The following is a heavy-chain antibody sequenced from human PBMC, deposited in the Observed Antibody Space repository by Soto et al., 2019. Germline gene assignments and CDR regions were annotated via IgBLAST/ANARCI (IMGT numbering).Heavy chain of an antibody. J-gene: IGHJ4*02. CDR1: GFTFSNYA. Sequence: EVQLLESGGGLVQPGGSLRLSCAASGFTFSNYAIYWVRQAPGKGLEWVSAISGSGGTTYYADSVQGRFIISRDNSKNTLYMQMNSLRGEDTALYYCAKGTDCGGDCYSGYFDYWGQGTLVTVSS. CDR3: AKGTDCGGDCYSGYFDY. CDR2: ISGSGGTT. D-gene: IGHD2-21*02. V-gene: IGHV3-23*01.